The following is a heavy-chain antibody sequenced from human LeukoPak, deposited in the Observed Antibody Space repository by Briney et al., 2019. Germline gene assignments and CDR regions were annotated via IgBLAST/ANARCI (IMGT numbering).Heavy chain of an antibody. CDR3: ARGPGY. CDR1: GYTFTNYY. Sequence: ASLNVSCKASGYTFTNYYIHWVRQAPGQGLKWMGIINPGGGSTTYAQKFQGRIIMTRDTSTSTVYMELSSLRSEDTAVYYCARGPGYWGQGTLVTVSS. V-gene: IGHV1-46*01. CDR2: INPGGGST. J-gene: IGHJ4*02.